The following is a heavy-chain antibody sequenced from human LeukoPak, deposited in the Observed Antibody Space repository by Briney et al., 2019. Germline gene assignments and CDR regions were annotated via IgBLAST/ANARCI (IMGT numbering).Heavy chain of an antibody. CDR1: GFTFRSFA. D-gene: IGHD6-19*01. V-gene: IGHV3-23*01. CDR3: AKVSHSSGWYLDY. J-gene: IGHJ4*02. Sequence: GGSLRLSCAASGFTFRSFAMSWVRQAPGKGLEWVSAISGSGGSTYNADSVKGRFTISRDNSKNTLYLQMNSLRAEDTAVYYCAKVSHSSGWYLDYWGQGTLVTVSS. CDR2: ISGSGGST.